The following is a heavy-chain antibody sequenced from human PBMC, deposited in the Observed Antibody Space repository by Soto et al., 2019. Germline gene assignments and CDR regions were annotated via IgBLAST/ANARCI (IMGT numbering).Heavy chain of an antibody. J-gene: IGHJ5*02. CDR2: IYYSGST. CDR1: GGSISSYY. V-gene: IGHV4-59*01. D-gene: IGHD2-15*01. Sequence: TSETLSLTCTVSGGSISSYYWSWIRQPPGKGLEWIGYIYYSGSTNYNPSLKSRVTISVDTSKNQFSLKLSSVTAADTAVYYCARDPLGYCSGGSCHHGFDPWGREPWSPSPQ. CDR3: ARDPLGYCSGGSCHHGFDP.